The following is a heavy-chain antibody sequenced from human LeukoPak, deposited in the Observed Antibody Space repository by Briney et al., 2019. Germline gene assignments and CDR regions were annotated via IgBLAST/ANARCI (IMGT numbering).Heavy chain of an antibody. Sequence: GRSLGLSCAASGFTFSSYGMHWVRQAPGKGLEWVAVIWYDGSNKYYADSVKGRFTISRDNSKNTLYLQMNSLRAEDTAVYYCARAIPESSGYCSSTSCSTLYYYYGMDVWGQGTTVTVSS. CDR1: GFTFSSYG. CDR2: IWYDGSNK. D-gene: IGHD2-2*01. CDR3: ARAIPESSGYCSSTSCSTLYYYYGMDV. V-gene: IGHV3-33*01. J-gene: IGHJ6*02.